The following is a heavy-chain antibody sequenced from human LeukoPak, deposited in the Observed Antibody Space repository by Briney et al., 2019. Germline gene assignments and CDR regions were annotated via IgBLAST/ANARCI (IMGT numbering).Heavy chain of an antibody. CDR3: ARGGWIQLWFSRYYFDY. CDR1: GYTFTGYY. J-gene: IGHJ4*02. D-gene: IGHD5-18*01. CDR2: INPNSGGT. Sequence: ASVKVSCKASGYTFTGYYMQWVRQAPGQGLEWMGWINPNSGGTNYAQKFQGRVTMTRDTSISTAYMELSRLGSDDTAVYYCARGGWIQLWFSRYYFDYWGQGTLVTVSS. V-gene: IGHV1-2*02.